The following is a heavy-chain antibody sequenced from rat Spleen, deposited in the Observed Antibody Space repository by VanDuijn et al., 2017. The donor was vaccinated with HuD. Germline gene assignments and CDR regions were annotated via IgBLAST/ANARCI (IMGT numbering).Heavy chain of an antibody. CDR3: TREDY. CDR2: ITNTGRST. CDR1: GFTFNNYW. J-gene: IGHJ2*01. Sequence: EVQLVESGGGLVQPGRSLKLSCVASGFTFNNYWMTWIRQAPGKGLEWFASITNTGRSTFYPDSVKGRFTISRDNAKSTLYLQMNSLRSEDTATYYCTREDYWGQGVMVTVSS. V-gene: IGHV5-31*01.